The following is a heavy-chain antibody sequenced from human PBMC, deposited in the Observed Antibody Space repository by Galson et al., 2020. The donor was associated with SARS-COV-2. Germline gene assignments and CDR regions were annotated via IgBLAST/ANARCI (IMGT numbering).Heavy chain of an antibody. V-gene: IGHV3-74*01. Sequence: GGSLRLSCAAYGFTFSSYCMHWVRQAPGKGLVWVSRINSEGSSKSNADSVKRRFTIAGDNAKNTLYLQMNSLRAEDTAVYYCARGCMGNDYFDYWGQGTLVTVSS. J-gene: IGHJ4*02. CDR3: ARGCMGNDYFDY. CDR1: GFTFSSYC. CDR2: INSEGSSK. D-gene: IGHD7-27*01.